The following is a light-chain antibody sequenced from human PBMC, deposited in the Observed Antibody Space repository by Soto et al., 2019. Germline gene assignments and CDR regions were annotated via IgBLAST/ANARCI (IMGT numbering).Light chain of an antibody. Sequence: QSALTQPASVSGSPGQSVTISCTGTSNDVGAYKYVSWYQQHPGKAPKLMIYEVSNRPSGVSNRFSGSKSGNTASLTISGLQAEDEADYYCSSYTSSSTHVVFGGGTQLTVL. CDR2: EVS. V-gene: IGLV2-14*01. CDR3: SSYTSSSTHVV. J-gene: IGLJ2*01. CDR1: SNDVGAYKY.